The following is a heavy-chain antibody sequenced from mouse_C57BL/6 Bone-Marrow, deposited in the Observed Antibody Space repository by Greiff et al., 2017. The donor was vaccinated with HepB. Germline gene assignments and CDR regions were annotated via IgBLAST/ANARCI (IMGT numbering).Heavy chain of an antibody. CDR1: GYSITSGYY. V-gene: IGHV3-6*01. CDR2: ISYDGSN. D-gene: IGHD2-3*01. Sequence: EVQLVESGPGLVKPSQSLSLTCSVTGYSITSGYYWNWIRQFPGNKLEWMGYISYDGSNNYNPSLKNRISITRDTSKNQFFLKLNSVTTEDTATYYCARDSLGDGYYALCWYFDVWGTGTTVTVSS. J-gene: IGHJ1*03. CDR3: ARDSLGDGYYALCWYFDV.